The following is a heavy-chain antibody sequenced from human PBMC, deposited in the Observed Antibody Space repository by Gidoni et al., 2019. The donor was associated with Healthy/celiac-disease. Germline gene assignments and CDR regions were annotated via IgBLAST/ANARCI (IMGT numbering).Heavy chain of an antibody. CDR1: GSTSSSYA. CDR3: ARATYGGNSENYFDY. J-gene: IGHJ4*02. Sequence: EVKLVESGGGLLQPGGSLRFSCAASGSTSSSYAMHWVRQAPGKRLEYVSAISSNGGSTDYANTVKGRFTISRDNSKNTLYLQMGGLRAEDMAVYYCARATYGGNSENYFDYWGQGTLVTVSS. V-gene: IGHV3-64*01. CDR2: ISSNGGST. D-gene: IGHD4-17*01.